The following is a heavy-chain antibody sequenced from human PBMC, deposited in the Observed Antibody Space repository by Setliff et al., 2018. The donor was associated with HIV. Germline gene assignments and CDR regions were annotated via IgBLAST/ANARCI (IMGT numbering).Heavy chain of an antibody. CDR2: VNRDGSST. D-gene: IGHD5-12*01. CDR3: HSGYDNEEQSYFDY. V-gene: IGHV3-74*01. J-gene: IGHJ4*02. Sequence: GGSLRLSCAASGFTFDRFWMHWVRQAPGKGLVWVSRVNRDGSSTTYADSVKDRFTISRDNAKNTLYLQMNSLRAEDTGVYYCHSGYDNEEQSYFDYWGQGALVTVSS. CDR1: GFTFDRFW.